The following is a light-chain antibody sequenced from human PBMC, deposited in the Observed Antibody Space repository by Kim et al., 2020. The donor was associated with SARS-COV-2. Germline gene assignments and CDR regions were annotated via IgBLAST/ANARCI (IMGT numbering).Light chain of an antibody. CDR2: QDS. J-gene: IGLJ1*01. CDR1: KLGDKW. CDR3: QAWDSSTAV. V-gene: IGLV3-1*01. Sequence: VSPAQTASITCSGAKLGDKWACWYQQKPAQAPVLVIYQDSKRPSGIPERFSGSNSGNTATLTISGTQAMDEADYYCQAWDSSTAVFGTGTKVTVL.